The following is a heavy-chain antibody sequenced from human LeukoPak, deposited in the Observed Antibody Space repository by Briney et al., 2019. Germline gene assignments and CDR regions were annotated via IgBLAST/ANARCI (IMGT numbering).Heavy chain of an antibody. J-gene: IGHJ6*01. CDR1: GYSFTSYC. Sequence: GESLKISCKGSGYSFTSYCIGWVRQMPGKGLEWMVIIYPGDSDTRYSPSFQGQVTISADKSISTAYLQWSSLKASDTAMYYCARHRCSGGSCHHSYYGMDVWGEGTTVTVSS. D-gene: IGHD2-15*01. CDR2: IYPGDSDT. V-gene: IGHV5-51*01. CDR3: ARHRCSGGSCHHSYYGMDV.